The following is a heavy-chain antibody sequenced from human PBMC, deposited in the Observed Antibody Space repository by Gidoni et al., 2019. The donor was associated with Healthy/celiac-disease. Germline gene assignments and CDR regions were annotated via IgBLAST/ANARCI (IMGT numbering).Heavy chain of an antibody. D-gene: IGHD1-26*01. V-gene: IGHV4-39*01. CDR1: GGSISSSSDY. CDR3: ARGRATLFDY. Sequence: QLQLQESGPGLVKPSETLSLTCTVSGGSISSSSDYWGWIRQPQGKGLEWIGSIDYSESTYYNPSLKSRVTISVDTSKNQFALKLSSVTAADTAVYYCARGRATLFDYWGQGTLVTVSS. CDR2: IDYSEST. J-gene: IGHJ4*02.